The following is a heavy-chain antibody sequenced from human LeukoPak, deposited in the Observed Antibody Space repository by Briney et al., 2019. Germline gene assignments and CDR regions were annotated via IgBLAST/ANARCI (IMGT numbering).Heavy chain of an antibody. CDR2: IKLDASEK. V-gene: IGHV3-7*01. CDR1: GFTFTSYW. CDR3: ARINSVNYYFDS. D-gene: IGHD5/OR15-5a*01. J-gene: IGHJ4*02. Sequence: GRSLRLSCAASGFTFTSYWMSWVSQAPGKGLEWVANIKLDASEKYYADSVKGRFTISRDNAKNSLYLQMNSLSAEDTAVYYCARINSVNYYFDSWGQGTLVTVSS.